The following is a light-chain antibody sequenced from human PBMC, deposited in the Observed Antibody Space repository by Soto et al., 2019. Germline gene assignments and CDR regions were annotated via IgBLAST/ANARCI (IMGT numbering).Light chain of an antibody. CDR1: QSINIY. CDR3: QPSFRSPYT. V-gene: IGKV1-39*01. Sequence: IQMTQTPSSLSAFVGDRVTVTCRASQSINIYLNWYQQRTGKAPTLLIYGASSLQSGVASRFSGGGSRTDCTLTISSLQPEDFATYSCQPSFRSPYTFGQGTKREIK. CDR2: GAS. J-gene: IGKJ2*01.